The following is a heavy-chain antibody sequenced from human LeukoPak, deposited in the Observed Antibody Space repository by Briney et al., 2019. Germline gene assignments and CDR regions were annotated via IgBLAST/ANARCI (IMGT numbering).Heavy chain of an antibody. Sequence: KPGGSLRLSCAASGFTFSDYYMSWIRQPPGKGLEWIGEINHSGSTNYNPSLKSRVTISVDTSKNQFSLKLSSVTAADTAVYYCASDDYYGSGSYRWWGQGTLVTVSS. CDR1: GFTFSDYY. V-gene: IGHV4-34*01. D-gene: IGHD3-10*01. CDR2: INHSGST. J-gene: IGHJ4*02. CDR3: ASDDYYGSGSYRW.